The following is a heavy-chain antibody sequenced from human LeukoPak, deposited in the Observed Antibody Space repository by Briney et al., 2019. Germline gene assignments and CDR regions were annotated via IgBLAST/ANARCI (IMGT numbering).Heavy chain of an antibody. CDR3: AKDASALEYDWFDP. CDR2: ISWDGGST. Sequence: GGSLRLSCAASGFTFDDYAMHWVRQAPGKGLEWVSLISWDGGSTYYADSVKGRFTITRDNSKNSLYLQMNSLRAEDTALYYCAKDASALEYDWFDPWGQGTLVTVSS. V-gene: IGHV3-43D*04. CDR1: GFTFDDYA. D-gene: IGHD5-18*01. J-gene: IGHJ5*02.